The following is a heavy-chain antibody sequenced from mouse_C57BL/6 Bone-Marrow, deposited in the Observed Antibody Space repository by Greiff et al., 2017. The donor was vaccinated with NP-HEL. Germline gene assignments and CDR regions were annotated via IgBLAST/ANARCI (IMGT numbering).Heavy chain of an antibody. Sequence: VQLKESGAELVRPGTSVKMSCKASGYTFTNYWIGWAKQRPGHGLEWIGDIYPGGGYTNYNEKFKGKATLTADKSSSTAYMQFSSLTSEDSAIYYCARGILRSGWYFDVWGTGTTVTVSS. V-gene: IGHV1-63*01. J-gene: IGHJ1*03. CDR1: GYTFTNYW. CDR3: ARGILRSGWYFDV. D-gene: IGHD1-1*01. CDR2: IYPGGGYT.